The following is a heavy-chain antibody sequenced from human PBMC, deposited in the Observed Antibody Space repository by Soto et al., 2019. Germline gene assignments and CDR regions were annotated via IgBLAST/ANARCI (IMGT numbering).Heavy chain of an antibody. CDR1: GGSMSSPNW. Sequence: QVRLQESGPGLVKPSGTLSLTCLVSGGSMSSPNWWSWVRQAPGKGLEWIAEMHHSGATNYNPSLKSRVNIAIDKSKNQFSLMLTSVTAADTAVYYCATSSVYYYGWGGMWDSWGRGALVTVSS. CDR3: ATSSVYYYGWGGMWDS. V-gene: IGHV4-4*02. J-gene: IGHJ4*02. D-gene: IGHD3-10*01. CDR2: MHHSGAT.